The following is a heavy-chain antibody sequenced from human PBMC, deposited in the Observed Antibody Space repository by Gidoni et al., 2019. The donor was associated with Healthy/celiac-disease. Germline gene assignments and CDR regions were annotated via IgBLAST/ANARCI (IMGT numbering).Heavy chain of an antibody. Sequence: VKLALYGAAVKKPGASVKVYCKASGYTFTSSYMHWVRQAPGQGLEWMGIINPSGGSTSYAQKFQGRVTMTRDTSTSTVYMELSSLRSEDTAVDYCTCRVAGSDYWGQGTLVTVSS. CDR1: GYTFTSSY. CDR2: INPSGGST. V-gene: IGHV1-46*01. CDR3: TCRVAGSDY. J-gene: IGHJ4*02. D-gene: IGHD6-19*01.